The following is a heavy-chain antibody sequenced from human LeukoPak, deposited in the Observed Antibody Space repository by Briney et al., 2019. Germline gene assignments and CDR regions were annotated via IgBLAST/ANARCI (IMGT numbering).Heavy chain of an antibody. J-gene: IGHJ4*02. CDR3: AKGAVGSTRYYFDY. CDR2: ISWNSGSI. Sequence: GGSLRLSCAASGFTVSSNYMSWVRQAPGKGLEWVSGISWNSGSIGYADSVKGRFTISRDNAKNSLYLQMNSLRAEDMALYYCAKGAVGSTRYYFDYWGQGTLVTVSS. CDR1: GFTVSSNY. D-gene: IGHD2-15*01. V-gene: IGHV3-9*03.